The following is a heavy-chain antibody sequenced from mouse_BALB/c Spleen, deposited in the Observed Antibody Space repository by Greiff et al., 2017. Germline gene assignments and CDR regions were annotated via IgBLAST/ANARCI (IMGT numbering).Heavy chain of an antibody. J-gene: IGHJ4*01. CDR2: ISYSGST. V-gene: IGHV3-2*02. D-gene: IGHD2-1*01. CDR1: GYSITSDYA. Sequence: VQLQQSGPGLVKPSQSLSLTCTVTGYSITSDYAWNWIRQFPGNKLEWMGYISYSGSTSYNPSLKSRISITRDTSKNQFFLQLNSVTTEDTATYYCARGTYYGNYRAMDYWGQGTSVTVSS. CDR3: ARGTYYGNYRAMDY.